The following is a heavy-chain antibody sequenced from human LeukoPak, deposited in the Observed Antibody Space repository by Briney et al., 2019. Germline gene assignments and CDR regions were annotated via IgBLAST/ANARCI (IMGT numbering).Heavy chain of an antibody. V-gene: IGHV3-7*01. J-gene: IGHJ4*02. Sequence: PGGSLRLSCAASGFTFSSYWMSWVRQAPGKGLEWVANIKQDGSEKYYVDSVKGRFTISRDNAKNSLYLQMNSLRAEDTAVYYCARDSDQRITIFGVVHNFDYWGQGTLVTVSS. CDR3: ARDSDQRITIFGVVHNFDY. CDR2: IKQDGSEK. CDR1: GFTFSSYW. D-gene: IGHD3-3*01.